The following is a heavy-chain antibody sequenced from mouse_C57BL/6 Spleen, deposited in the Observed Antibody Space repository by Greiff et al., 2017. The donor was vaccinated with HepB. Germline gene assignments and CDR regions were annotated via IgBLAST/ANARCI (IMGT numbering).Heavy chain of an antibody. CDR3: AREGRTRYYFDY. D-gene: IGHD3-3*01. Sequence: PAAAVDFSRYWMSWVRRAPGKGLEWIGEINTDSSTINYAPSLKDKFIISRDNAKNTLYLQMSKVRSEDTALYYCAREGRTRYYFDYWGQGTTLTVSS. V-gene: IGHV4-1*01. J-gene: IGHJ2*01. CDR2: INTDSSTI. CDR1: AVDFSRYW.